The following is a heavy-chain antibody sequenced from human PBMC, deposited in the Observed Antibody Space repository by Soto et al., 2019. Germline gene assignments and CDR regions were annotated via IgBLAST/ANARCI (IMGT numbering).Heavy chain of an antibody. V-gene: IGHV3-21*01. Sequence: GSLRLSCAASGFTFSNSGMNWVRQAPGKGLEWVSSISSSSSYMYYADSVKGRFTISRDNAKNSLYLQMNSLRAEDTAVYYCARDCSSTSCYGGHFDYWGQGTLVTVSS. CDR3: ARDCSSTSCYGGHFDY. CDR2: ISSSSSYM. D-gene: IGHD2-2*01. CDR1: GFTFSNSG. J-gene: IGHJ4*02.